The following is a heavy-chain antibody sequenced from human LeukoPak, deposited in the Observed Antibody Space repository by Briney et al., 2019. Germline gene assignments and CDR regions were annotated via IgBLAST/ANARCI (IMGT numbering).Heavy chain of an antibody. CDR2: ISAYNGNT. V-gene: IGHV1-18*01. Sequence: GASVKVSCKASGYTFTSYGISWVRQAPGQGLEWMGWISAYNGNTKYSQKFQGRVTMTRNTSISTAYMELSSLRSEDTAVYYCARGKLSGQWLVLPHYYYYGMDVWGQGTTVTVSS. CDR1: GYTFTSYG. D-gene: IGHD6-19*01. CDR3: ARGKLSGQWLVLPHYYYYGMDV. J-gene: IGHJ6*02.